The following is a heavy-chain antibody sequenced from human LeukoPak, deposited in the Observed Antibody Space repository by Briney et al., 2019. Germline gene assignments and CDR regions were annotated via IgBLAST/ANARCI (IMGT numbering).Heavy chain of an antibody. CDR1: GYTFTGYY. CDR3: ARGASLYSGSYFDDY. CDR2: INPNSGGT. D-gene: IGHD1-26*01. J-gene: IGHJ4*02. Sequence: ASVKVSCKASGYTFTGYYMHWVRQAPGQGLEWMGWINPNSGGTNYAQKFQGRVTMTRDTSISTAYMELSRLRSDDTAVYYCARGASLYSGSYFDDYWGQGTLVTVSS. V-gene: IGHV1-2*02.